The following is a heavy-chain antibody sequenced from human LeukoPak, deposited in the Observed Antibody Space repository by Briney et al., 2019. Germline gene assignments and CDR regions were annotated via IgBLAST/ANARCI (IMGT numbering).Heavy chain of an antibody. D-gene: IGHD3-22*01. V-gene: IGHV1-69*13. Sequence: ASVKVSCKASGGTFSSYAISWVRQAPGQGLEWMGGIIPIFGTANYAQKFQGRVTITADESTSTAYMELSSLRSEDTAVYYCAYYDSSGYGAFDIWGQGTMVTVSS. CDR1: GGTFSSYA. CDR2: IIPIFGTA. CDR3: AYYDSSGYGAFDI. J-gene: IGHJ3*02.